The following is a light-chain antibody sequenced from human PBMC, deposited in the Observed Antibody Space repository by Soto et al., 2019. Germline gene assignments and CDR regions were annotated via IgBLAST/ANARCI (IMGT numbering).Light chain of an antibody. J-gene: IGKJ1*01. CDR1: QTVNRNY. Sequence: EIVLTQSPGILALSLGDGATLSCRASQTVNRNYLAWYHQKPGQPPRLLIYGVSNRATGVPDRFSGGGSGTEFTLTIVRLEPDDFGTYYCQQYIDSPRTFGQGTRVEVK. CDR2: GVS. CDR3: QQYIDSPRT. V-gene: IGKV3-20*01.